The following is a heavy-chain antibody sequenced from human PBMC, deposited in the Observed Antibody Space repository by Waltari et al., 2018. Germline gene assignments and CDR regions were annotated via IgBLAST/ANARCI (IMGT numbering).Heavy chain of an antibody. J-gene: IGHJ4*02. Sequence: EVQLVESGGGLVQPGRSLRLSCTASGFTFGDYAMSWVRQAPGKGLGWVGFIRSKAYGGTTEYAASVKGRFTISRDDSKSIAYLQMNSLKTEDTAVYYCTRGGTVTDYWGQGTLVTVSS. CDR2: IRSKAYGGTT. D-gene: IGHD4-17*01. V-gene: IGHV3-49*04. CDR3: TRGGTVTDY. CDR1: GFTFGDYA.